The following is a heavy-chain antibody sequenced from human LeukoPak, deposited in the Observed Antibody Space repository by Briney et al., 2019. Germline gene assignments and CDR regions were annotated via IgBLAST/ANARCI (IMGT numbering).Heavy chain of an antibody. CDR2: IRYDGSNK. CDR1: GFTFSSYG. V-gene: IGHV3-30*02. Sequence: PGGSLRLSCAVSGFTFSSYGMHWVRQAPGKGLEWVAFIRYDGSNKYYADSVKGRFTISRDNSKNTLYLQMNSLRAEDTAVYYCAKDGRYGGVHWFDPWGQGTLVTVSS. J-gene: IGHJ5*02. CDR3: AKDGRYGGVHWFDP. D-gene: IGHD4-23*01.